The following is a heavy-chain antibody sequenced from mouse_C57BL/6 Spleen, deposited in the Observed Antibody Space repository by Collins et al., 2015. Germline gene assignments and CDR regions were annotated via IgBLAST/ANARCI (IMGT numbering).Heavy chain of an antibody. CDR3: ARGLPHYAMDY. CDR1: GYAFSSYW. V-gene: IGHV1-55*01. Sequence: QVQLQQSGAELVKPGASVKISCKASGYAFSSYWMNWVKQRPGQGLEWIGDIYPGSGSTNYNEKFKSKATLTVDTSSSTAYMQLSSLTSEDSAVYYCARGLPHYAMDYWGQGTSVTVSS. CDR2: IYPGSGST. J-gene: IGHJ4*01.